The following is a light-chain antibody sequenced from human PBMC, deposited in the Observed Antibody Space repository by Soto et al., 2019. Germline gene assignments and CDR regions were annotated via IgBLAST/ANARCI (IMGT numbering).Light chain of an antibody. CDR3: QQYDGN. CDR2: SAS. Sequence: DIQMTQSPSTLSASVGDRVIITCRASQSISTWLAWYQQKPGEGPKLLIYSASTLQSGVPSRFSGSGSGTEFTLTISGLQPDDFPTYYCQQYDGNFGGGTRVEIK. CDR1: QSISTW. V-gene: IGKV1-5*01. J-gene: IGKJ4*01.